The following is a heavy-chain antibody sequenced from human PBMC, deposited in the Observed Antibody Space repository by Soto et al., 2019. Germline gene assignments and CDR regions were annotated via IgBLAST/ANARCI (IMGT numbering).Heavy chain of an antibody. CDR3: ARYIAVAGDDAFDI. J-gene: IGHJ3*02. Sequence: PGGSLRLSCAASGFTFSDYYMSWIRQAPGKGLEWVSYISSSGSTIYYADSVKGRFTISRDNAKNSLYLQMNSLRAEDTAVYYCARYIAVAGDDAFDIWGQGTMVTVSS. V-gene: IGHV3-11*01. D-gene: IGHD6-19*01. CDR2: ISSSGSTI. CDR1: GFTFSDYY.